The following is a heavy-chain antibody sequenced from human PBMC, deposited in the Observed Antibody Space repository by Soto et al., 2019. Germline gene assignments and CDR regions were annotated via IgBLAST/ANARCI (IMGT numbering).Heavy chain of an antibody. CDR3: AGRYSSGSGTVY. J-gene: IGHJ4*02. D-gene: IGHD6-19*01. V-gene: IGHV1-69*13. CDR1: GGTFSSYA. CDR2: IIPIFGTA. Sequence: GASVKVSCKASGGTFSSYAISWVRQAPGQGLEWMGGIIPIFGTANYAQKFQGRVTITADESTSTAYMELSSLRSEDTAVYYCAGRYSSGSGTVYWGQGTLVTVSS.